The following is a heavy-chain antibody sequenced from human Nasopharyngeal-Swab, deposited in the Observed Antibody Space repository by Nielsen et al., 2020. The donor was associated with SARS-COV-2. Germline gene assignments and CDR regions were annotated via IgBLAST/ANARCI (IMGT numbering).Heavy chain of an antibody. D-gene: IGHD3-3*01. CDR1: GYTFTSYG. V-gene: IGHV1-18*01. CDR3: ARNVREITIFGVVTRDDY. Sequence: ASVKVSCKASGYTFTSYGISWVRQAPGQGLEWMGWISAYNGNTNYAQKLQGRVTMTTDTSTSTAYMELRSLRSDDTAVYYCARNVREITIFGVVTRDDYWGQGTLVIVSS. CDR2: ISAYNGNT. J-gene: IGHJ4*02.